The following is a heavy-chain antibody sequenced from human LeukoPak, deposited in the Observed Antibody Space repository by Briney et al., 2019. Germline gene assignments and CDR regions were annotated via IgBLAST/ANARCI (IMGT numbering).Heavy chain of an antibody. CDR3: AREYTYYYDSGSSGPHYFDN. Sequence: GGSLRLSCAASGFTFSNYAMHWVRQAPGKGLEWVTLISSGGTYEYYADSVKGRFTISRDNSKNTLYLQLNSLRAEDTAVYYCAREYTYYYDSGSSGPHYFDNWGQGTLVTVSS. CDR1: GFTFSNYA. CDR2: ISSGGTYE. J-gene: IGHJ4*02. V-gene: IGHV3-30*01. D-gene: IGHD3-10*01.